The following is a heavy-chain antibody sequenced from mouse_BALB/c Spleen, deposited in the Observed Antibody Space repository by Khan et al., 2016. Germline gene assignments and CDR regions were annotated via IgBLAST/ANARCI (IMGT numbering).Heavy chain of an antibody. CDR2: ILPRSGSI. V-gene: IGHV1-9*01. Sequence: QVRLQQSGAELMKPGASVKISCKATGYTISNYWIEWVKQRPGHGLEWIGEILPRSGSINFNENFKGKATITADTSSNTAYLQLSRLTSEDSAVYYCARADRRGYFDYWGQGSSLTVSS. J-gene: IGHJ2*02. CDR1: GYTISNYW. CDR3: ARADRRGYFDY.